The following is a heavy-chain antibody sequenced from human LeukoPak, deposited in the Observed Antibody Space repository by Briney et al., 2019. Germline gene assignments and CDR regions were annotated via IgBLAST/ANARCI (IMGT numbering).Heavy chain of an antibody. CDR2: ISYDGSNK. CDR3: AKDWAGTDY. V-gene: IGHV3-30*18. D-gene: IGHD6-19*01. J-gene: IGHJ4*02. CDR1: GFTFSSYG. Sequence: GGSLRLSCAASGFTFSSYGMHWVRQAPGKGLEWVAVISYDGSNKYYADSVKGRFTISRDNSKNTLYLQMNSLRAEDTAVYYCAKDWAGTDYWGQGTLVTVSS.